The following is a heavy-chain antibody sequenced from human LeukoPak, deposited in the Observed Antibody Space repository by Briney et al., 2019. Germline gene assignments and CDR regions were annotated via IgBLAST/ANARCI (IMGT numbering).Heavy chain of an antibody. CDR3: ARDPTSYYGSAWDY. CDR1: GFTFSRNW. V-gene: IGHV3-7*01. CDR2: INQDDSEK. Sequence: PGGSLRLSCAASGFTFSRNWMSWVRQAPGKGLEWVANINQDDSEKYYVDSVKGRLTISRDNAKSSLYLQMNSLRDEDTAVYYCARDPTSYYGSAWDYWGRGALVTVSS. J-gene: IGHJ4*02. D-gene: IGHD3-10*01.